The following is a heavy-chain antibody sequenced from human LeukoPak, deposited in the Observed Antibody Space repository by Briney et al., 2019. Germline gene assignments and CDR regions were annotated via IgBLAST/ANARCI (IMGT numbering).Heavy chain of an antibody. D-gene: IGHD3-16*02. Sequence: PGGSLRLSCAASGFTFSSYAMSWVRQAPGKGLEWVSAISGSGGSTYYTDSVKGRFTISRDNSKNTLYLQMNSLRPEDTALYYCATLGRYVWGSSRFDYWGQGTLVTVSS. CDR1: GFTFSSYA. CDR2: ISGSGGST. CDR3: ATLGRYVWGSSRFDY. J-gene: IGHJ4*02. V-gene: IGHV3-23*01.